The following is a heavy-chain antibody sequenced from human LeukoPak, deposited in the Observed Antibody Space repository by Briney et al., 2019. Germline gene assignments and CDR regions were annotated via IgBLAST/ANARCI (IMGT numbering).Heavy chain of an antibody. Sequence: ASVKVSCKASGGTFSSYAISWVRQAPGQGIEWMGGIIPIFGTANYAQKFQGRVTITADKSTSTAYMELSSLRSEDTAVYYWASSYSGYDYGRLDYWGQGTLVTVSS. CDR1: GGTFSSYA. CDR2: IIPIFGTA. J-gene: IGHJ4*02. V-gene: IGHV1-69*06. D-gene: IGHD5-12*01. CDR3: ASSYSGYDYGRLDY.